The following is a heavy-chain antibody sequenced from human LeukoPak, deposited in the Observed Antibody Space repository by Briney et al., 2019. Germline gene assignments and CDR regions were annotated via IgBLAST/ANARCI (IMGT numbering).Heavy chain of an antibody. J-gene: IGHJ6*02. Sequence: SETLSLTCAVYGGSFSGYYWSWIRQPPGKGLEWIGEINHSGSTNYNPSLKSRVTISVDTSKNQFSLKLSSVTAADTAVYYCASLRGYYGSGTNYYGMDVWGQGTTVTVSS. D-gene: IGHD3-10*01. CDR1: GGSFSGYY. V-gene: IGHV4-34*01. CDR2: INHSGST. CDR3: ASLRGYYGSGTNYYGMDV.